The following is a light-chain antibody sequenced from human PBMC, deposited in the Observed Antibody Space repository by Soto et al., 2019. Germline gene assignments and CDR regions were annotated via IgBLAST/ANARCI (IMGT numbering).Light chain of an antibody. CDR2: GAS. J-gene: IGKJ5*01. V-gene: IGKV3-11*01. CDR1: QTVSTF. CDR3: HQYDNWPKT. Sequence: ELVLTQSPATLSLSPGARATLSCRASQTVSTFLAWYQQKPGQAPRLLIYGASNRATGIPARFSVIVSGTDVTITLSSLEPEDGEVYDGHQYDNWPKTFGQGTRLEIK.